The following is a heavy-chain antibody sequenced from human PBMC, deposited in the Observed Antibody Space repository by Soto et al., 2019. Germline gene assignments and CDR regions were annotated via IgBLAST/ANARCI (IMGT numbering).Heavy chain of an antibody. CDR3: AGSPSSGWYGDAFDI. CDR1: GGTFSSYA. CDR2: IIPIFGTA. J-gene: IGHJ3*02. Sequence: SVKVSCKASGGTFSSYAISWVRQAPGQGLEWMGGIIPIFGTANYAQKFQGRVTITADKSTSTAYMELSSLRSEDTAMYYCAGSPSSGWYGDAFDIWGQGTMVTVSS. V-gene: IGHV1-69*06. D-gene: IGHD6-19*01.